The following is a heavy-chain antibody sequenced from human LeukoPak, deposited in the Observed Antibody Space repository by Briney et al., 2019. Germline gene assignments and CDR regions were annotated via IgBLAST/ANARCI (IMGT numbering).Heavy chain of an antibody. CDR1: GYTFTSYG. V-gene: IGHV1-18*01. J-gene: IGHJ4*02. CDR2: ISAYNGNT. CDR3: ARDGRPVVAATGVDY. Sequence: VKVSCKASGYTFTSYGISWVRQAPGQGLEWMGWISAYNGNTNYAQKLQGRVTMTTDTSTSTAYMELRSLRSDDTAVYYCARDGRPVVAATGVDYWGQGTLVTVSS. D-gene: IGHD2-15*01.